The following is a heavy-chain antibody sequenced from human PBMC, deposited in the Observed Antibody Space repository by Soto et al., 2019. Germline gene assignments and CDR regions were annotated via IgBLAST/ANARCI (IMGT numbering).Heavy chain of an antibody. CDR2: INSDGSST. D-gene: IGHD3-3*01. CDR1: GFTFSSYW. CDR3: ARAQSSYYDFWSGYYLYYYGMDV. Sequence: PGGSLRLSCAASGFTFSSYWMHWVRQAPGKGLVWVSRINSDGSSTGYADSVKGRFTISRDNAKNTLYLQMNSLRAEDTAVYYCARAQSSYYDFWSGYYLYYYGMDVWGQGTAVTVSS. V-gene: IGHV3-74*01. J-gene: IGHJ6*02.